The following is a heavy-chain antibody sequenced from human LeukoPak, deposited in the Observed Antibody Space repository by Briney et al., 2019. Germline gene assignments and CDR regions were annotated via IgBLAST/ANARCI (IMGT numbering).Heavy chain of an antibody. J-gene: IGHJ4*02. D-gene: IGHD1-14*01. V-gene: IGHV3-23*01. CDR2: ISIGGGFT. Sequence: PGGSLRLSCDASGFTFSGYAMSWVRQAPGKGLEWVSGISIGGGFTDYADSVRGRFTISRDNSKNTLSLQMSNLRAKDTAIYYCAKLHSATITADFDHWGQGTLVTVSS. CDR1: GFTFSGYA. CDR3: AKLHSATITADFDH.